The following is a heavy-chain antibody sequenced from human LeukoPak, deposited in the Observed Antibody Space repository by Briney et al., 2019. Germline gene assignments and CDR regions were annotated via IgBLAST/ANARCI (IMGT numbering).Heavy chain of an antibody. J-gene: IGHJ4*02. CDR1: GFTFSSYE. V-gene: IGHV3-48*03. Sequence: PGGSLRLSCAASGFTFSSYEMNWVRQAPGKGLERVSYISSSGSTIYYADSVKGRFTISRDNSKNTLYLQMNSLRTEDTAVYYCAKWVEVRDSSGNDDYWGQGTLVTVSS. CDR2: ISSSGSTI. D-gene: IGHD3-22*01. CDR3: AKWVEVRDSSGNDDY.